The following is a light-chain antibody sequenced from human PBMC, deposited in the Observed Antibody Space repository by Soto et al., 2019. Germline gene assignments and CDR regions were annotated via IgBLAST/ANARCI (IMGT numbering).Light chain of an antibody. Sequence: DVVMTQSPLSLPVTLGQPASISCRSNQSLVHSDGIAYFSWFQQRPGRSPRRLIYKVSNRDSGVPARFSGSGSGTDFARKISRVEADDVGVYYCMNQTLCPITFAQGTRPE. V-gene: IGKV2-30*02. CDR2: KVS. CDR3: MNQTLCPIT. CDR1: QSLVHSDGIAY. J-gene: IGKJ5*01.